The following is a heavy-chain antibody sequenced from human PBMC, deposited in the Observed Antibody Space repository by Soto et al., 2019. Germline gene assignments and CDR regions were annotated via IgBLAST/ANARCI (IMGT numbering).Heavy chain of an antibody. CDR2: ISGSGGST. Sequence: XESLRLTCAASGFTFSSYAMSWVRQAPGKGLEWASAISGSGGSTYYADSVKGRFTISRDNSKNTLYLQMNSLRAEDTAVYYCAKDFQYSSSSPYYYYGMDVWGQGTTVTVSS. J-gene: IGHJ6*02. CDR1: GFTFSSYA. CDR3: AKDFQYSSSSPYYYYGMDV. V-gene: IGHV3-23*01. D-gene: IGHD6-6*01.